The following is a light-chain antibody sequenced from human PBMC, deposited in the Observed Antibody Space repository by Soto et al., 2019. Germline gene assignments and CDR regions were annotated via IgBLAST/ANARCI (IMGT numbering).Light chain of an antibody. J-gene: IGLJ2*01. V-gene: IGLV2-14*01. Sequence: QSALTQPASVSGSPGQSITISCTGSSSDIGGYKYVSWYQQHPGKAPKLMIYEVSNRPSGVSNRFSGSKSGNTASLTISGLQADDEADYYCSSYTSSTTLVLFGGGTKLTVL. CDR3: SSYTSSTTLVL. CDR1: SSDIGGYKY. CDR2: EVS.